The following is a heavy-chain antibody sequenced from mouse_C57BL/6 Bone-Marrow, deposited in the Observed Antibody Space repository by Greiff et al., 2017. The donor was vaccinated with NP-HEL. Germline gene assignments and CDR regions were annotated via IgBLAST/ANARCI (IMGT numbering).Heavy chain of an antibody. Sequence: VKLQQPGAELVKPGASVKLSCKASGYTFTSYWMHWVKQRPGQGLEWIGMIHPNSGSTNYNEKFKSKATLTVDKSSSTAYMQLSSLTSEDSAVYYCARHGSSLFAYWGQGTLVTVSA. V-gene: IGHV1-64*01. D-gene: IGHD1-1*01. CDR2: IHPNSGST. J-gene: IGHJ3*01. CDR1: GYTFTSYW. CDR3: ARHGSSLFAY.